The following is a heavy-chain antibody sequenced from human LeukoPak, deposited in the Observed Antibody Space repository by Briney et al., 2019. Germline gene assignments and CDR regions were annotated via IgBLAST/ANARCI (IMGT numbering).Heavy chain of an antibody. D-gene: IGHD1-26*01. Sequence: PSETLSLTCAVYGGSFSGYYWSWIRQPPGKGLEWIGEINHSGSTNYNPSLKSRVTISVDTSKNQFSLKLSSVTAADTAVYYCASAVEGALDYWGQGTLVTVSS. CDR3: ASAVEGALDY. J-gene: IGHJ4*02. CDR2: INHSGST. V-gene: IGHV4-34*01. CDR1: GGSFSGYY.